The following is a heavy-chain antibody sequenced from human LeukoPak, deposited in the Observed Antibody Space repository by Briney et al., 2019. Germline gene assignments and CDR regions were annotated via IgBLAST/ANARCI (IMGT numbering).Heavy chain of an antibody. CDR1: GYTFTSYG. CDR2: IIPIFGTA. Sequence: SVKVSSKASGYTFTSYGISWVRQAPGQGLEWMGRIIPIFGTANYAQKFQGRVTITTDESTSTAYMELSSLRSEDTAVYYCASGRDYYDSSGYCSYWGQGTLVTVSS. J-gene: IGHJ4*02. V-gene: IGHV1-69*05. CDR3: ASGRDYYDSSGYCSY. D-gene: IGHD3-22*01.